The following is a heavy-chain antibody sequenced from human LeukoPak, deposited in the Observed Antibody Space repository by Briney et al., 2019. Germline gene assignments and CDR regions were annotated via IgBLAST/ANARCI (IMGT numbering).Heavy chain of an antibody. J-gene: IGHJ5*02. CDR2: MNPNSGNT. Sequence: ASVKVSCKASGYTFTSYDINWVRQATGQGLEWMGWMNPNSGNTGYAQKFQGRVTMTRNTSISTAYMELSSLRSEDTAVYYCARVRIAVAGPKVMWFDPWGQGTLVTVSS. D-gene: IGHD6-19*01. V-gene: IGHV1-8*01. CDR1: GYTFTSYD. CDR3: ARVRIAVAGPKVMWFDP.